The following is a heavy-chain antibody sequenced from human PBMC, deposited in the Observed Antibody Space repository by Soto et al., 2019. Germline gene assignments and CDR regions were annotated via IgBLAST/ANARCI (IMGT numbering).Heavy chain of an antibody. CDR2: IHHTGST. J-gene: IGHJ4*02. Sequence: SETLSLTCTVSGGFISSYYWSWIRQSPGKGLELIGYIHHTGSTNYNPSLKSRVTMSLDTSRNQFSLKLYSVTAADTAVYYCARSIDSSGFYFSNCWGQGTLVTVSS. D-gene: IGHD3-22*01. V-gene: IGHV4-59*01. CDR3: ARSIDSSGFYFSNC. CDR1: GGFISSYY.